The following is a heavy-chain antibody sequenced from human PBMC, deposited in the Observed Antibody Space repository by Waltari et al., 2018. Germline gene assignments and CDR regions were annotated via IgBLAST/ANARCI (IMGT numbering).Heavy chain of an antibody. CDR1: W. CDR2: VQRSGRT. V-gene: IGHV4-4*01. CDR3: ARDRGRGIYLDS. Sequence: WWSWVRQSPGKGLEWIGQVQRSGRTNYNPSFASRVSVSVDTSTNQFSLKVTSATAADTAVYFCARDRGRGIYLDSWGQGVLVTVSP. J-gene: IGHJ4*02. D-gene: IGHD2-15*01.